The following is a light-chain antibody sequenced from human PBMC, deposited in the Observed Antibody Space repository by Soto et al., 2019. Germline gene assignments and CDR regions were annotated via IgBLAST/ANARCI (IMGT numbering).Light chain of an antibody. CDR2: GAL. CDR3: QQYATSPWT. CDR1: QSVTNSY. Sequence: ETVLTQSPGTLSLSPGERATLSCRASQSVTNSYLAWFQQKPGQAPRLLIFGALSRATGIPDRFSGSGSGTDFTLTISRLEPEDCAVYYCQQYATSPWTFGQGTKVEVK. V-gene: IGKV3-20*01. J-gene: IGKJ1*01.